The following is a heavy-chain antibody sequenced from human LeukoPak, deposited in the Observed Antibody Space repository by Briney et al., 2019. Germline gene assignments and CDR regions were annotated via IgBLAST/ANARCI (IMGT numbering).Heavy chain of an antibody. CDR1: GGTFSSYA. Sequence: ASVKVSCKASGGTFSSYAISWVRQAPGQGLEWMGRIIPILGIANYAQKFQGRVTITADKSTSTAYMELSSLRSEDTAVYYCARGFVSPYNDYWGQGTLVTVSS. J-gene: IGHJ4*02. V-gene: IGHV1-69*04. D-gene: IGHD5-24*01. CDR2: IIPILGIA. CDR3: ARGFVSPYNDY.